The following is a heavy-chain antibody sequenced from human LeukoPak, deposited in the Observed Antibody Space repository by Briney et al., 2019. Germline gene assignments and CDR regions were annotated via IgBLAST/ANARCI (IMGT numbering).Heavy chain of an antibody. CDR2: ISGSGSTE. D-gene: IGHD2-15*01. CDR3: ARGGRGYGMDV. V-gene: IGHV3-48*03. J-gene: IGHJ6*02. Sequence: PGGSLRLSCAASGFTFSSYEINWVRQAPGKGLVWVSSISGSGSTENCADSVTGRFTISRDNAKDSLFLQLNSLRGEDTAVYYCARGGRGYGMDVWGQGTTVTVSS. CDR1: GFTFSSYE.